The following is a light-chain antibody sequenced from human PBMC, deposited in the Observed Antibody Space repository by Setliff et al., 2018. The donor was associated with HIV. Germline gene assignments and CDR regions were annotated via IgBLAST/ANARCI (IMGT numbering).Light chain of an antibody. J-gene: IGLJ1*01. CDR3: SSYAGRNKV. CDR1: SSDVGGYNY. V-gene: IGLV2-8*01. Sequence: QSVLTQPPSASGSPGQSVTISCTGTSSDVGGYNYVSWYQQHPGKAPKLMIYEVSKRPSGVPDRFSGSKSGNTASLTVSGLQAEDEADYYCSSYAGRNKVFGTGTKFTVL. CDR2: EVS.